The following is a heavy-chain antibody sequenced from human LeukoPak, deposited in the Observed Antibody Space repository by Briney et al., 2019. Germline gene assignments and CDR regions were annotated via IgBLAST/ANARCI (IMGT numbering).Heavy chain of an antibody. CDR2: FNPNSGGT. V-gene: IGHV1-2*02. Sequence: ASVKVSCKASGYTFTGYYMHWVRQAPGQGLEWMGWFNPNSGGTNYAQKFQGRVTMTRDTSISTAYMELSRLRSDDTAVYYCARGKVDGSGSYYFAWGQGTLVTVSS. J-gene: IGHJ5*02. CDR3: ARGKVDGSGSYYFA. CDR1: GYTFTGYY. D-gene: IGHD3-10*01.